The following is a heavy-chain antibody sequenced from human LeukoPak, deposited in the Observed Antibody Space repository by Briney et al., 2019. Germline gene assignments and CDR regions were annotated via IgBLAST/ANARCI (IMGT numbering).Heavy chain of an antibody. CDR1: GYTFTGYY. J-gene: IGHJ4*02. CDR3: VREAGPLD. CDR2: VNPNTGGT. Sequence: ATVKVSCKASGYTFTGYYINWVRQAPGQAPEWVGWVNPNTGGTRYAQKFQGRVTMTRDTSITTAFMELRGLTFDDTAVFYCVREAGPLDWGQGTLVTVSS. V-gene: IGHV1-2*02.